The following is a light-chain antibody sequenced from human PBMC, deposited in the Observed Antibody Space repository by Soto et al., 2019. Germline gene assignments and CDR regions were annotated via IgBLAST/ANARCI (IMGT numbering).Light chain of an antibody. CDR3: QQYGRSSWT. CDR2: GAS. J-gene: IGKJ1*01. Sequence: EIVLTQSPGTLSLSPGEGATLSCRASQSVSTNFFAWYQQKPGQAPRLLIYGASTRATGIPDRFSGSGSGTDFTLTISRLEPEVFAVYYCQQYGRSSWTFCQGTKLDIK. V-gene: IGKV3-20*01. CDR1: QSVSTNF.